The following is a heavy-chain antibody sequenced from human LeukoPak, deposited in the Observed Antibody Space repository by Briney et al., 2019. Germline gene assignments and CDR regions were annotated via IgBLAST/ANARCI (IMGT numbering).Heavy chain of an antibody. Sequence: GASVKVSCKASGYTFTSYGISWVRQAPGQGLEWMGWISAYNGNTNYAQKLQGRVTMTTDTSTSTAYMGLRSLRSDDTAVYYCARGESSGWYGKVWFDPWGQGTLVTVSS. J-gene: IGHJ5*02. CDR3: ARGESSGWYGKVWFDP. V-gene: IGHV1-18*01. CDR2: ISAYNGNT. CDR1: GYTFTSYG. D-gene: IGHD6-19*01.